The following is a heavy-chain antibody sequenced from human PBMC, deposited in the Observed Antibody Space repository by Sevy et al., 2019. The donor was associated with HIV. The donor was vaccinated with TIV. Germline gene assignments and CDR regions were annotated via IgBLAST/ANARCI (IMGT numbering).Heavy chain of an antibody. Sequence: GGSLRLSCTASGFTFGDYAMNWLRQAPGKGLEWVGFIRSNTFGATKEYAASVKCRFTISRDDSQSIAYLQMNSLKTEGTAVYFCARVRGTISPYYYFGMDVWGQGTTVTVSS. D-gene: IGHD3-10*01. CDR1: GFTFGDYA. CDR3: ARVRGTISPYYYFGMDV. J-gene: IGHJ6*02. CDR2: IRSNTFGATK. V-gene: IGHV3-49*03.